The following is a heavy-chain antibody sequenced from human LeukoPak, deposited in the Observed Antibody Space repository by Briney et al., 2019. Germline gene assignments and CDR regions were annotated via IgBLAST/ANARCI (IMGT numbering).Heavy chain of an antibody. CDR1: GGSISSYY. CDR2: IYYSGST. CDR3: ARDDAVAGSRGINY. Sequence: SETLSPTCTVSGGSISSYYWSWIRQPPGPGLEWIGYIYYSGSTNYNPSLKSRVTISVDTSQNLVSLKLSSVTAEYTAVYYCARDDAVAGSRGINYWGQGTLVTVS. D-gene: IGHD6-19*01. V-gene: IGHV4-59*01. J-gene: IGHJ4*02.